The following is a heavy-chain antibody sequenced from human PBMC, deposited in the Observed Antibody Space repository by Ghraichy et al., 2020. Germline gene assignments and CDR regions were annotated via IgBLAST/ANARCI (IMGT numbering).Heavy chain of an antibody. J-gene: IGHJ2*01. CDR2: ISGSGGST. D-gene: IGHD3-10*01. CDR1: GFTFSSYA. V-gene: IGHV3-23*01. CDR3: AKVGPMVLRPNWYFDL. Sequence: GGSLRLSCAASGFTFSSYAMSWVRQAPGKGLEWVSAISGSGGSTYYADSVKGRFTISRDNSKNTLYLQMNSLRAEDTAVYYCAKVGPMVLRPNWYFDLWGRGTLVTVSS.